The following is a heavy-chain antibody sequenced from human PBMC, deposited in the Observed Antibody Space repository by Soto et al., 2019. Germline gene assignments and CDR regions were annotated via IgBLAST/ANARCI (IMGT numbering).Heavy chain of an antibody. V-gene: IGHV3-30*18. Sequence: GSLRLSCAASGFTFSSYGMHWVRQAPGKGLEWVAVISYDGSNKYYADSVKGRFTISRDNSKNTVYLQMNRLRAEDTAVYYCAKDALTVAGPQRGSLDVWGQGTTVTVSS. CDR1: GFTFSSYG. CDR3: AKDALTVAGPQRGSLDV. CDR2: ISYDGSNK. J-gene: IGHJ6*02. D-gene: IGHD6-19*01.